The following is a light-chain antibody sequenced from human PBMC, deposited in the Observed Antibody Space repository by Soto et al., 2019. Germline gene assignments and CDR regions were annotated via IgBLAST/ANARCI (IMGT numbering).Light chain of an antibody. J-gene: IGLJ2*01. CDR1: SSDVGGYNY. CDR2: EVS. CDR3: CSYAGRNNAVV. V-gene: IGLV2-8*01. Sequence: QSALTQPPSASGSPGQSVTISCTGTSSDVGGYNYVSWYQQHPGKAPKLMICEVSKRPSGVPDRFSAPKSGNTASLTVSGLQAEYEADSSCCSYAGRNNAVVFGGGTKLTVL.